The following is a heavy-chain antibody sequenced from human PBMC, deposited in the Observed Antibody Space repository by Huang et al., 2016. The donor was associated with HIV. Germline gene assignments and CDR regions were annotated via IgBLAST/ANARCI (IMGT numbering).Heavy chain of an antibody. Sequence: QVQLVESGGGVVQPGRYLRLSCAASGFAFCSFAMPWIRQATGKGLRWLAVISTDGTSKNYADAVRGRFIISRDNSKGTVYLQMNSLRPEDTAVYSCARTGSYYYGSGIYHFGDYWGQGTLVTVSS. V-gene: IGHV3-30*04. CDR1: GFAFCSFA. J-gene: IGHJ4*02. CDR2: ISTDGTSK. D-gene: IGHD3-10*01. CDR3: ARTGSYYYGSGIYHFGDY.